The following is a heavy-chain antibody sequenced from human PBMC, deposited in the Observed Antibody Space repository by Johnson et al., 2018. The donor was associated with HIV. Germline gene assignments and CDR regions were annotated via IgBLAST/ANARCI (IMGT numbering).Heavy chain of an antibody. J-gene: IGHJ3*02. CDR1: GFMFDDYA. D-gene: IGHD6-13*01. Sequence: VQLVESGGGVERPGESLRLSCVGSGFMFDDYAMSWVRQVPGKGLEWVSGIDWTGANAGYADSVKGRFTIFRDNSKNTLYLQMNTLRAEDTAVYYCARRARDTSTWLGGSLNAFDIWGQGTMVTVSS. V-gene: IGHV3-20*04. CDR2: IDWTGANA. CDR3: ARRARDTSTWLGGSLNAFDI.